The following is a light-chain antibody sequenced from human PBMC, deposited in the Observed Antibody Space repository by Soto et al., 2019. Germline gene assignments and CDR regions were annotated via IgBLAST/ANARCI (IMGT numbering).Light chain of an antibody. CDR2: AAS. V-gene: IGKV1-39*01. Sequence: DIQMTQSPSSLSASVGDRVTITCRASQTITNYLNWYQQKPGKAPKLLISAASSLHSGVHSRFSGTGSGTEFTLTISSLQPEDFATYFCQQSYGSPPYTFGQGTKLEIK. CDR3: QQSYGSPPYT. J-gene: IGKJ2*01. CDR1: QTITNY.